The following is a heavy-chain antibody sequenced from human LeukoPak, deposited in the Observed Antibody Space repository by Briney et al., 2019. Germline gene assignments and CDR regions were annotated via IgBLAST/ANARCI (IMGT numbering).Heavy chain of an antibody. V-gene: IGHV5-51*01. CDR3: ARQTPVDSSFDY. J-gene: IGHJ4*02. CDR2: IYPSDSDT. Sequence: RGESLKISCKGSGYSFANYWIGWVRQMPEKGLEWMGIIYPSDSDTRYSPSFQGQVTISADRSISTAYLQWSSLKASDTAMYYCARQTPVDSSFDYWGQGTLVTVSS. D-gene: IGHD5-12*01. CDR1: GYSFANYW.